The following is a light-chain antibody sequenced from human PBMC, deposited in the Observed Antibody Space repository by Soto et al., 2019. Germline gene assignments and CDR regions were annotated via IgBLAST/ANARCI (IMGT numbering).Light chain of an antibody. Sequence: LTQPASVSGTPGQSITISCTGSNSDVGLYDFVSWYQHHPGRAPKLIVSEVSHRPSGISNRFSGSKSGNTASLTISGLQSEDEADYYCISYTSDDVRYVFGTGTKVTVL. J-gene: IGLJ1*01. CDR1: NSDVGLYDF. V-gene: IGLV2-14*01. CDR2: EVS. CDR3: ISYTSDDVRYV.